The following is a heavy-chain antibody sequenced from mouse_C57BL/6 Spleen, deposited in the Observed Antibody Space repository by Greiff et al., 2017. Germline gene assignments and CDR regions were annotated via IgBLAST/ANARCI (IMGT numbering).Heavy chain of an antibody. CDR1: GFTFTDYY. V-gene: IGHV7-3*01. Sequence: EVKLVESGGGLVQPGGSLSLSCAASGFTFTDYYMSWVRQPPGKALEWLGFIRNKANGYTTEYSASVKGRFTISRDNSQSILYLQMNALRAEDSATYYCARDYCGSSRYYAMDYWGQGTSVTVSS. D-gene: IGHD1-1*01. CDR3: ARDYCGSSRYYAMDY. CDR2: IRNKANGYTT. J-gene: IGHJ4*01.